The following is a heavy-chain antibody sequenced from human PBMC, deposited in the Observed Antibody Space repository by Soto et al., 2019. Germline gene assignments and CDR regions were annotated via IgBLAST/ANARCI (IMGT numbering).Heavy chain of an antibody. D-gene: IGHD3-16*01. CDR1: GFTFSSYA. V-gene: IGHV3-23*01. CDR3: AKDSDNYVSYFGY. CDR2: ISGSGGIT. Sequence: GGFLRLSCAASGFTFSSYAISWVRQAPVKGLEWVSAISGSGGITHYAASVKGRFTISRDNSKNTLYLHMNSLRAEDTAVYYCAKDSDNYVSYFGYWGQRTLVTVSS. J-gene: IGHJ4*02.